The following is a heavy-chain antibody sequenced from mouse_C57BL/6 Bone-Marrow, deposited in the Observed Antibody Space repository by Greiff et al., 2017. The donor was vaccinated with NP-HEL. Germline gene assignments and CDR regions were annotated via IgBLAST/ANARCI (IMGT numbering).Heavy chain of an antibody. CDR1: GFTFSDYY. CDR2: INYDGSST. V-gene: IGHV5-16*01. J-gene: IGHJ1*03. CDR3: ARDYGSFDV. Sequence: EVQLVESEGGLVQPGSSMKLSCTASGFTFSDYYMAWVRQVPEKGLEWVANINYDGSSTYYLDSLKSRFIISRDNAKNILYLQMSSLKSEDTATYYCARDYGSFDVWGTGTTVTVSS.